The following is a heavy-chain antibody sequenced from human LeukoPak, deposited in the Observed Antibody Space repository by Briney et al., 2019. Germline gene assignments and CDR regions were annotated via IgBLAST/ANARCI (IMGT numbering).Heavy chain of an antibody. CDR1: GGSISSYY. CDR3: ARDRFLEWSDWFDP. CDR2: IYNSGST. Sequence: PSETLSLTCTVSGGSISSYYWSWVRQPPGKGLEWIGYIYNSGSTNYNPSLKSRVTMSVDTSKNQFSLKLSSVTAADTAVYYCARDRFLEWSDWFDPWGQGTLVTVSS. D-gene: IGHD3-3*01. V-gene: IGHV4-59*12. J-gene: IGHJ5*02.